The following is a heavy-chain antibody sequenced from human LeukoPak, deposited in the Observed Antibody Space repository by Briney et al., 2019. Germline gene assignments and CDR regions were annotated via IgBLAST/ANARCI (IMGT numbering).Heavy chain of an antibody. CDR3: ARDSPYYYGSGSATYYMDV. V-gene: IGHV4-59*01. Sequence: SETLSLTCNVSGGSIRSYYWSWIRQPPGKGLEWIGYIYYSGSTNYNPSLKSRVTISVDTSKNQFSLKLSSVTAADTAVYYCARDSPYYYGSGSATYYMDVWGKGTTVTISS. CDR1: GGSIRSYY. D-gene: IGHD3-10*01. CDR2: IYYSGST. J-gene: IGHJ6*03.